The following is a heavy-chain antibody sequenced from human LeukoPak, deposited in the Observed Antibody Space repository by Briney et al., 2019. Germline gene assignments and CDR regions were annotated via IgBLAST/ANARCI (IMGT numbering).Heavy chain of an antibody. J-gene: IGHJ4*02. D-gene: IGHD6-13*01. CDR2: INHSGST. CDR1: GGSFSGYY. V-gene: IGHV4-34*01. CDR3: ARGSDTAAGLY. Sequence: PSETLSLTCAVYGGSFSGYYWSWIRQPPGKGLEWIGEINHSGSTNYNPSLKSRVSISVDSSKNQFSLKVRSVTAADTAVYYCARGSDTAAGLYWGQGTLVTVSS.